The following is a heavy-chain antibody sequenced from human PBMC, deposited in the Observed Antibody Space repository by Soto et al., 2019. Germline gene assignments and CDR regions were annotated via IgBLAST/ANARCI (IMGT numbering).Heavy chain of an antibody. V-gene: IGHV3-23*01. D-gene: IGHD6-19*01. CDR3: AKTQQWGLPLSGRMDV. J-gene: IGHJ6*02. CDR2: ISGGGGDT. CDR1: GFTFSTYG. Sequence: EVQLLESGGGLVQPRGSLRLSCAASGFTFSTYGMSWVRQAPGKGLEWVSVISGGGGDTYYAGSVKGRFTISRDNSKNTLYLEMNSLRAEDTAVYYCAKTQQWGLPLSGRMDVWGQGTTVTVSS.